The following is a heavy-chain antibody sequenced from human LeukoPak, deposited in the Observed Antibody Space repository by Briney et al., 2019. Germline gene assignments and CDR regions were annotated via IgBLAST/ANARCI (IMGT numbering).Heavy chain of an antibody. CDR3: ATQTGYSGSSFDY. J-gene: IGHJ4*02. Sequence: GGSLRLSCAASGFTFSSYGMHWVRQAPGKGLEWVAVIWYDGSNKYYADSVKGRFTISRDNSKNTLYLQMNSLRAEDTAVYYCATQTGYSGSSFDYWGQGTLVTVSS. CDR2: IWYDGSNK. CDR1: GFTFSSYG. V-gene: IGHV3-33*01. D-gene: IGHD1-26*01.